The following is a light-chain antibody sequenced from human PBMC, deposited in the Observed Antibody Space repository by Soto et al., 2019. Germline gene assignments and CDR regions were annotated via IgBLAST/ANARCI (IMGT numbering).Light chain of an antibody. CDR3: SSYAGSNNVV. V-gene: IGLV2-8*01. CDR2: EVT. Sequence: QSALSQPPSASGSPGQSVTISCTGTSSDVGDYNYVSWYQHHPGKAPKLMIYEVTKRPSGVPDRFSGSKSGNTASLTVSGLQAEDDSDYYCSSYAGSNNVVFGGGTKVTVL. J-gene: IGLJ2*01. CDR1: SSDVGDYNY.